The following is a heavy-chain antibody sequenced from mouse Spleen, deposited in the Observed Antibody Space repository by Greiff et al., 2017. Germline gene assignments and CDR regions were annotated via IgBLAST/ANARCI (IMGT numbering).Heavy chain of an antibody. J-gene: IGHJ3*01. CDR3: ARSGDGYYAY. Sequence: VQLKESGAELARPGASVKLSCKASGYTFTSYGISWVKQRTGQGLEWIGEIYPRSGNTYYNEKFKGKATLTADKSSSTAYMELRSLTSEDSAVYFCARSGDGYYAYWGQGTLVTVSA. CDR2: IYPRSGNT. V-gene: IGHV1-81*01. CDR1: GYTFTSYG. D-gene: IGHD2-3*01.